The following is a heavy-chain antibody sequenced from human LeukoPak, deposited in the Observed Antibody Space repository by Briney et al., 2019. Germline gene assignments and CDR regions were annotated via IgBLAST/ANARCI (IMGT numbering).Heavy chain of an antibody. CDR2: IIPIFGTA. V-gene: IGHV1-69*05. CDR1: GGTFSSYA. D-gene: IGHD2-2*03. CDR3: ARVGYCSSTSCYDGWFDP. Sequence: PLASVKVSCKASGGTFSSYAISWVRQAPGQGLEWMGGIIPIFGTANYAQKFQGRVTITTDESTGTAYMELSSLRSEDTAVYYCARVGYCSSTSCYDGWFDPWGQGTLVTVSS. J-gene: IGHJ5*02.